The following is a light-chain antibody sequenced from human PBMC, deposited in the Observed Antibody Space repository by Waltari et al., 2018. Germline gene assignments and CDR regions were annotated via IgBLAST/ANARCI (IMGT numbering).Light chain of an antibody. CDR1: QNIDSD. CDR3: QQYYTAPRT. Sequence: DIQMTQSPSSLSASVGDRVTITCRASQNIDSDLNWYQQKPGKAPRLLIYAASSLQRGVPSRFSGSGSGTDFTLTISSLQAEDVAVYYCQQYYTAPRTFGQGTKVEI. CDR2: AAS. J-gene: IGKJ1*01. V-gene: IGKV1-39*01.